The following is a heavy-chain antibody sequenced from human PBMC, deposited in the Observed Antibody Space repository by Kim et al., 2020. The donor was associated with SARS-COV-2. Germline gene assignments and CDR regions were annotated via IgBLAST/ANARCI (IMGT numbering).Heavy chain of an antibody. Sequence: PSLKSRVTISVDTSKHQFSLKLSSVTAADTAGYYCARGPGAVAGTVPFDYWGQGTLVTVSS. J-gene: IGHJ4*02. V-gene: IGHV4-34*01. D-gene: IGHD6-19*01. CDR3: ARGPGAVAGTVPFDY.